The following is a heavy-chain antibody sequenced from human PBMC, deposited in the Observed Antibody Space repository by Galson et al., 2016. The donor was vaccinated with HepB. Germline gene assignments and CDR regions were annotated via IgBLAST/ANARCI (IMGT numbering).Heavy chain of an antibody. J-gene: IGHJ4*02. V-gene: IGHV4-34*01. CDR2: INHSGDT. Sequence: SETLSLTCAVYGGSFSAYYWSWIRQSPGKGLECLGEINHSGDTNYNPSLKSRVTISLDTSRNQFSLKLSSVTAADSAVYYCARGLHVRSKGGWGSWVYYFDYWGQGTPVTVAS. D-gene: IGHD3-16*01. CDR1: GGSFSAYY. CDR3: ARGLHVRSKGGWGSWVYYFDY.